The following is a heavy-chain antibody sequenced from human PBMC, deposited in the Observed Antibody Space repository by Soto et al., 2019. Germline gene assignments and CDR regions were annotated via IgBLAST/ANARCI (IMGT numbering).Heavy chain of an antibody. J-gene: IGHJ6*02. D-gene: IGHD1-26*01. CDR3: ANNGAAPYGMDV. CDR2: ISYDGSIK. Sequence: QVQLVESGGGVVQPGRSLRLSCAASGFTFSSYGMHWVRQAPGKGLEWVAVISYDGSIKYYADSVKGRFTISRDNSKNTLYLQMNSLRAEDTAVYYCANNGAAPYGMDVWGQGTTVTVSS. CDR1: GFTFSSYG. V-gene: IGHV3-30*18.